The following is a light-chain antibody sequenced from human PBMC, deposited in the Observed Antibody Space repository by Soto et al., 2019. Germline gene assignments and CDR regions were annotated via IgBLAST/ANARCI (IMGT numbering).Light chain of an antibody. CDR3: AAWDDSLSGRV. J-gene: IGLJ2*01. Sequence: QSVLTQPPSASGTPGQRVTISCSGSSSNTGSNYVYWYQQLPGTAPKLLIDTNNQRPSGVPDRFSGSKSGTSASLAISGLRSEDEANYYCAAWDDSLSGRVFGGGTNVTVL. CDR2: TNN. V-gene: IGLV1-47*01. CDR1: SSNTGSNY.